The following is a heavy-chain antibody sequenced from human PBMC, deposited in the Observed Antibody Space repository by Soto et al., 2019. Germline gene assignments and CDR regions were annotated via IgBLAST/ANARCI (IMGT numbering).Heavy chain of an antibody. CDR3: ARDGPIQHHPDY. CDR1: GGIFSDYG. CDR2: IINNGFIK. J-gene: IGHJ4*02. V-gene: IGHV3-30*12. Sequence: GGSLRLSCAVSGGIFSDYGMHWVRQDPGKGLEWLAIIINNGFIKYYADSVEGRFTISRDNSRNTLWLQMNSLRAEDTAVYYCARDGPIQHHPDYWGPGTLVTVSS. D-gene: IGHD2-21*01.